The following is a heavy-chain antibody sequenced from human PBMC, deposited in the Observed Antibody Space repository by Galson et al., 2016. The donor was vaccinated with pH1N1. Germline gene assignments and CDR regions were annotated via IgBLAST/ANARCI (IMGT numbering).Heavy chain of an antibody. Sequence: PALVKPTQTLTLTCTFSGFSLSTSGMCVSWIRQPPGKALEWLALIDWDDDKYYSTSLKTRLTISKDTSKNQVVLTMTNMDPVDTATYYCARLDYGDYSGYFEYWAREPWSPSPQ. CDR3: ARLDYGDYSGYFEY. J-gene: IGHJ4*02. V-gene: IGHV2-70*01. D-gene: IGHD4-17*01. CDR2: IDWDDDK. CDR1: GFSLSTSGMC.